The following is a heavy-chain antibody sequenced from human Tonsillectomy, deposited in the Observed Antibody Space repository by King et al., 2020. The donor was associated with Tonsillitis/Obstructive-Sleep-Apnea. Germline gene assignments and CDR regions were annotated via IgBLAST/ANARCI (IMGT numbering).Heavy chain of an antibody. D-gene: IGHD3-10*01. CDR2: IYHSGST. CDR3: ARGGFGELLSDYFDY. V-gene: IGHV4-30-2*01. CDR1: GGSISSGGYS. Sequence: QLQESGSGLVKPSQTLSLTCAVSGGSISSGGYSWSWIRQPPGKGLEWIGYIYHSGSTYSNPSLKSRVTISVDRSKNQFSLKLSSVTAADTAVYYCARGGFGELLSDYFDYWGQGTLVTVSS. J-gene: IGHJ4*02.